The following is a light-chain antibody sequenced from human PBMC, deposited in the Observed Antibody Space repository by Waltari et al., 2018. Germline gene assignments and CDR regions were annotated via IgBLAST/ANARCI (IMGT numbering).Light chain of an antibody. Sequence: ERVMTQSPATLSVSPGERATLPCRASQTVFNNYLAWYQQRPGQAPRLLIHRASNRATGIPDRFSGSGSGTDFTLTISRLEPEDFAVYYCQEYGDSPPYTFGQGTKVEIK. J-gene: IGKJ2*01. CDR3: QEYGDSPPYT. V-gene: IGKV3-20*01. CDR2: RAS. CDR1: QTVFNNY.